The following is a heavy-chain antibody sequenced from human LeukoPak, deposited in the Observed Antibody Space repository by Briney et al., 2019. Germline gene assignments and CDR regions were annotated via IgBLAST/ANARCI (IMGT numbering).Heavy chain of an antibody. CDR1: GFTLSRYA. J-gene: IGHJ4*02. CDR2: TSSSDAGT. Sequence: GGSLRLSCAASGFTLSRYAMSWVRQAPGKGLEWVSATSSSDAGTYHADSVRGRFTISRDNSKNTLYLQMNSLRVEDAAVYYCARAPVTSCRGAYCYPFDYWGQGTLVTVSS. V-gene: IGHV3-23*01. CDR3: ARAPVTSCRGAYCYPFDY. D-gene: IGHD2-21*01.